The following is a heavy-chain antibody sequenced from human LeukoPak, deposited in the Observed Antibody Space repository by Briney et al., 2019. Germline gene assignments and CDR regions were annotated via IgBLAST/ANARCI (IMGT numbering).Heavy chain of an antibody. Sequence: GGSLRLSCAASGFTFASYAMTWVRQAPGKGLEWFSAISGSGGSTYYADSVKGRFTISRDNYKNTLYLQMNSLRAEDTAVYYCAREIRRAGGYSGYDFTARQQYSSIWAFDNWGQGILVTVSS. CDR2: ISGSGGST. J-gene: IGHJ4*02. CDR3: AREIRRAGGYSGYDFTARQQYSSIWAFDN. CDR1: GFTFASYA. V-gene: IGHV3-23*01. D-gene: IGHD5-12*01.